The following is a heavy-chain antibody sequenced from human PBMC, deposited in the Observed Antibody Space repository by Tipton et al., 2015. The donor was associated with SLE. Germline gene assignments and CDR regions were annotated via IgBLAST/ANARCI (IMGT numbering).Heavy chain of an antibody. CDR1: GFTFDDYA. CDR3: AKGPYYYGSGRLNWFDP. CDR2: ISWNSGSI. Sequence: SLRLSCAASGFTFDDYAMRWVRQAPGKGLEWVSGISWNSGSIGYADSVKGRFTISRDNAKNSLYLQMNSLRAEDTALYYCAKGPYYYGSGRLNWFDPWGQGTLVTVSS. D-gene: IGHD3-10*01. V-gene: IGHV3-9*01. J-gene: IGHJ5*02.